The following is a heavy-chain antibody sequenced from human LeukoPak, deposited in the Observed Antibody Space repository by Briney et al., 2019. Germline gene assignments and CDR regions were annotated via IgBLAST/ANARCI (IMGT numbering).Heavy chain of an antibody. D-gene: IGHD3-22*01. CDR3: VKDYYYYDSNGYYVNDGFDI. CDR1: GASIRDYY. Sequence: PSETLSLTRSVSGASIRDYYWNWIRQPAGKGLEWIGRVYTSGSTNYNPSLRGRATMSVDTSKNQLSLKVTSVTAADTAVYYCVKDYYYYDSNGYYVNDGFDIWGQGTMVIVSP. J-gene: IGHJ3*02. V-gene: IGHV4-4*07. CDR2: VYTSGST.